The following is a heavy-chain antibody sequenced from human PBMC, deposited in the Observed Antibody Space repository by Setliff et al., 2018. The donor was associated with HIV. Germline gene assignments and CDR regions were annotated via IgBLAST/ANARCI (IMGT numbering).Heavy chain of an antibody. CDR1: GGSFTDIGGSFTDYY. J-gene: IGHJ4*02. CDR2: INHSGST. CDR3: ARDGGGSGWSLGEFDF. Sequence: PSETLSLTCAVFGGSFTDIGGSFTDYYWIWIRQPPGKGLEWIGEINHSGSTHYNPSLKSRFTISVDTSKNQFSLKLSSVTAADTAVYYCARDGGGSGWSLGEFDFWGQGTLVTVSS. D-gene: IGHD6-19*01. V-gene: IGHV4-34*01.